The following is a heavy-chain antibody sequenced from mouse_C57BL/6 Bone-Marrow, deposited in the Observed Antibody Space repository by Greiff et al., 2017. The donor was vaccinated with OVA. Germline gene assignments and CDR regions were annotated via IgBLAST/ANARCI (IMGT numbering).Heavy chain of an antibody. Sequence: EVMLVESEGGLVQPGSSMKLSCTASGFTFSDYYMAWVRQVPEKGLEWVANINYDGSSTYYLDSLKSRFIISRDNAKNILYLQMSSLKSEDTATYYCARGPNWSFFAYWGQGTLVTVSA. D-gene: IGHD4-1*01. CDR2: INYDGSST. V-gene: IGHV5-16*01. CDR1: GFTFSDYY. CDR3: ARGPNWSFFAY. J-gene: IGHJ3*01.